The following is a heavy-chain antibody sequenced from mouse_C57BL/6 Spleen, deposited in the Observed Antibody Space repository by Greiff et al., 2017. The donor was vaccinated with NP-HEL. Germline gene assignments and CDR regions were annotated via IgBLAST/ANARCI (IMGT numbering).Heavy chain of an antibody. J-gene: IGHJ2*01. CDR3: AREGGFGSYCDY. CDR2: ISDGGSYT. V-gene: IGHV5-4*01. Sequence: EVQLVESGGGLVKPGGSLKLSCAASGFTFSSYAMSWVRQTPEKRLEWVATISDGGSYTYYPDNVKGRFTISRDNAKNNLYLQMSHLKSEDTARYYCAREGGFGSYCDYWGQGTTLTVSS. CDR1: GFTFSSYA.